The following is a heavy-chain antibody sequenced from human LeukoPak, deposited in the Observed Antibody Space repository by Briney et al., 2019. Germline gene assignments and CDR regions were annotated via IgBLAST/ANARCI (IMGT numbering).Heavy chain of an antibody. V-gene: IGHV1-8*03. Sequence: GASVKVSCKASGYTFTSYDINWVRQAPGQGLEWMGWMNPNSGNTGYAQKFQGRVTITRNTSISTAYMELSSLRSEDTAVYYCARRGRDGYNFLDWGQGTLVTVSS. CDR1: GYTFTSYD. D-gene: IGHD5-24*01. CDR3: ARRGRDGYNFLD. J-gene: IGHJ4*02. CDR2: MNPNSGNT.